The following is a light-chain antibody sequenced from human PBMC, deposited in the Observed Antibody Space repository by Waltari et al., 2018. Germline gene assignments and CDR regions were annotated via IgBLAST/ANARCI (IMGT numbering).Light chain of an antibody. V-gene: IGLV3-21*02. CDR2: DAG. CDR1: NIGSAS. J-gene: IGLJ3*02. CDR3: QLWDSSIDQWV. Sequence: HILTQPPSVSVAPGQTATITCGGTNIGSASVHWYQQKPGQAPVRVVSDAGARPSGFPGRFFDSKSGNTATLTLIRVEAGDEADFYCQLWDSSIDQWVFGGGTKLTVL.